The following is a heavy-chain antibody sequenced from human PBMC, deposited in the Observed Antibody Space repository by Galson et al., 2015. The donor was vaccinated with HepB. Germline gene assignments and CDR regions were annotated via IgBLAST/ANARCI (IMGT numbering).Heavy chain of an antibody. CDR1: GFTFSSYS. CDR3: ARDSYACGGDCYDAFDI. D-gene: IGHD2-21*01. CDR2: ISSSSSYI. Sequence: SLRLSCAASGFTFSSYSMNWVRQAPGKGLEWVSSISSSSSYIYYADSVKGRFTISRDNAKNSLYLQMNSLRAEDTAVYYCARDSYACGGDCYDAFDIWGQGTMVTVSS. J-gene: IGHJ3*02. V-gene: IGHV3-21*01.